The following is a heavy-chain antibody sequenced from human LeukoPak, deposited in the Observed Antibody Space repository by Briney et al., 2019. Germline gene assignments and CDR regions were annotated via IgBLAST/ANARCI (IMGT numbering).Heavy chain of an antibody. CDR3: AGLDIVPTSARQYFDY. V-gene: IGHV3-30*03. Sequence: PGGSLRLSCAASGFTFSSYGMHWVRQAPGKGLEWVAVISYDGSNKYYADSVKGRFTISRDNSKNTLYLQMNSLRAEDTAVYYCAGLDIVPTSARQYFDYWGQGTLVTVSS. D-gene: IGHD5-12*01. CDR1: GFTFSSYG. J-gene: IGHJ4*02. CDR2: ISYDGSNK.